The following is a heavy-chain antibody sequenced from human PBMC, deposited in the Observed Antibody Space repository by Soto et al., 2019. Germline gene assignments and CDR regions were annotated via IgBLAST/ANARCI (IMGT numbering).Heavy chain of an antibody. CDR2: ISRYGDIT. D-gene: IGHD3-22*01. V-gene: IGHV3-23*01. CDR3: AKDRYLDHDSRGYLFDN. CDR1: GFTFNIYA. Sequence: EVQLLESGGDLIHPGGSLRLSCAASGFTFNIYAMTWVRQAPGKGLEWVSAISRYGDITYYADSVEGRFSISRDNSKNTPYLQMNSLRAEDTAVYYCAKDRYLDHDSRGYLFDNWGQGTLVTVSS. J-gene: IGHJ4*02.